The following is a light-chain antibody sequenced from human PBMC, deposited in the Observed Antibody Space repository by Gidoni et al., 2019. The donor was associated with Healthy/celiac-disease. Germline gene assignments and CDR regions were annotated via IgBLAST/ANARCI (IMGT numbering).Light chain of an antibody. CDR1: QSVSSY. Sequence: EIVLTQSPATLSLSPGERPTLSCRASQSVSSYLAWYQQKPGQAPRLLIYDASNRATGIPARFSGSGSGTDFTLTISSLEPEDFAVYYCQQRSNWPPLFGFSPGTKVDIK. V-gene: IGKV3-11*01. J-gene: IGKJ3*01. CDR2: DAS. CDR3: QQRSNWPPLFG.